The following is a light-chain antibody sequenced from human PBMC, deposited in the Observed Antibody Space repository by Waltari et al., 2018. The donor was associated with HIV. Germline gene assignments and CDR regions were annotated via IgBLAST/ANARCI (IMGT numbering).Light chain of an antibody. CDR2: DVS. CDR1: SSDVGGYNY. CDR3: CSYAGNYTFV. V-gene: IGLV2-11*01. Sequence: QSALTQPRSVSGSPGQSVTISCTGTSSDVGGYNYVSWYQQHPGKAPKFMIYDVSKRPSGVPDRFSGSKSGNTASLTISGLQAEDKADYYCCSYAGNYTFVFGGGTKLTVL. J-gene: IGLJ2*01.